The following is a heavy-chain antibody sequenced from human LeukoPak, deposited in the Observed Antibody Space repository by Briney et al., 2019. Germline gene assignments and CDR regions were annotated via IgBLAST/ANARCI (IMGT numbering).Heavy chain of an antibody. CDR1: GRFVSSPH. J-gene: IGHJ4*02. CDR3: TRGYYEPFDR. Sequence: SETLSLNCTVSGRFVSSPHWSWIRQPPGKGLEWIGNVDYSGSTKYNPSLRSRVTMSLDTSNNQFSLKLRSVTASDTALYYCTRGYYEPFDRWGQGTLVTVSS. V-gene: IGHV4-59*02. D-gene: IGHD3-22*01. CDR2: VDYSGST.